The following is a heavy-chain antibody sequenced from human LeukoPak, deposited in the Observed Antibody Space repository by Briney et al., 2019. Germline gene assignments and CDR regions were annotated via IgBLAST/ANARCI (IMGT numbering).Heavy chain of an antibody. D-gene: IGHD6-6*01. Sequence: GRSLRLSCAASGFTFSSYGLHWVRQAPGKGLEWVAVIWYDGSNKYYADSVKGRFTISRDNSKNTLYLQMNSLRAEDTAVYYCASLAARDFGYWGQGTLVTVSS. CDR2: IWYDGSNK. V-gene: IGHV3-33*01. CDR1: GFTFSSYG. J-gene: IGHJ4*02. CDR3: ASLAARDFGY.